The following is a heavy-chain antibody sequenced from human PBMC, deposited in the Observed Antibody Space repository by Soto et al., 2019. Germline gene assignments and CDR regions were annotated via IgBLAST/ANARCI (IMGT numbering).Heavy chain of an antibody. Sequence: QIQLQESGPGLVKPSETLSLSCTVSDGSITPNYYTWVRQPPGKGLEWIGYVYYAGTTTYNPSLKSRVSISIDTFKNEVSLKLSSVTAADTAVYYCARLGAYYQALDSWGQGTLVTVSS. J-gene: IGHJ4*02. CDR2: VYYAGTT. CDR3: ARLGAYYQALDS. CDR1: DGSITPNY. V-gene: IGHV4-59*08. D-gene: IGHD3-22*01.